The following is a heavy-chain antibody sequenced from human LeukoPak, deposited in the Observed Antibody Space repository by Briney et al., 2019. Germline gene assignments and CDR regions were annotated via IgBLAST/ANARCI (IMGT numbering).Heavy chain of an antibody. J-gene: IGHJ5*02. D-gene: IGHD3-10*01. CDR2: ISVSGGTP. Sequence: GGSLRLSCAASGFTFSSYAMRWVRQAPGKGLEWVAAISVSGGTPYYADAVKRRFTISRDNAKNTLYLQMNSLRAEDTAVYYCAKDSADFDGSGSYYNNWFDAWGQGTLVTVSS. V-gene: IGHV3-23*01. CDR3: AKDSADFDGSGSYYNNWFDA. CDR1: GFTFSSYA.